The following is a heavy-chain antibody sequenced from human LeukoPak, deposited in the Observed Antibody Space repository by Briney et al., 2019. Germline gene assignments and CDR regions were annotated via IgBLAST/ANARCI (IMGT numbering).Heavy chain of an antibody. CDR3: ASGGYCSSTSCYLFWFDP. CDR2: INPNSGGT. J-gene: IGHJ5*02. Sequence: ASVKVSCKASGYTFTGYYMHWVRQAPGQGLEWMGWINPNSGGTNYAQKFQGRVTMTRDTSISTAYMELSRLRSDDTAVYYCASGGYCSSTSCYLFWFDPWGQGTLVTVSS. D-gene: IGHD2-2*01. V-gene: IGHV1-2*02. CDR1: GYTFTGYY.